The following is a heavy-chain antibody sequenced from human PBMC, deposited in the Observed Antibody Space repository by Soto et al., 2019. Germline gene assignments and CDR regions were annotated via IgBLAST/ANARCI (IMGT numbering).Heavy chain of an antibody. CDR3: ARVRFLEWSTYYYGMDV. CDR1: GYTFTSHG. CDR2: ISAYNGNT. Sequence: ASVKVSCKASGYTFTSHGISWVRQAPGQGLEWMGWISAYNGNTNYAQKLQGRVTMTTGTSTSTAYMELRSLRSDDTAVHYCARVRFLEWSTYYYGMDVWGQGTTVTVSS. D-gene: IGHD3-3*01. J-gene: IGHJ6*02. V-gene: IGHV1-18*01.